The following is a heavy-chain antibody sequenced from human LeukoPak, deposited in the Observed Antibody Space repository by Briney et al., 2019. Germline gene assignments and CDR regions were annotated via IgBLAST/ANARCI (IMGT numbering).Heavy chain of an antibody. D-gene: IGHD3-22*01. CDR3: ARGLNYAGSGYYFDS. J-gene: IGHJ4*02. V-gene: IGHV4-4*02. CDR1: GGSISSSNW. Sequence: SGTLSLTCAVSGGSISSSNWWSWVRQPPGKGLEWIGEIYHSGSTNYNPSLKSRVTISVDKSKNQFSLKLSSVTAADTAVYYCARGLNYAGSGYYFDSWGPGTLVTVSS. CDR2: IYHSGST.